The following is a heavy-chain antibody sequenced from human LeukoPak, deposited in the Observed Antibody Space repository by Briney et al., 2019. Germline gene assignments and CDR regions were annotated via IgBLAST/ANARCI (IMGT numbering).Heavy chain of an antibody. J-gene: IGHJ5*02. D-gene: IGHD6-19*01. CDR3: ASSGWYLWFDP. CDR2: IYHSGST. Sequence: PSETLSLTCAVSGYSISSGYYWGWIRQPPGKGLEWIGSIYHSGSTYYNPSLKSRVTISVDTSKNQSSLKLSSVTAADTAVYYCASSGWYLWFDPWGQGTLVTVSS. CDR1: GYSISSGYY. V-gene: IGHV4-38-2*01.